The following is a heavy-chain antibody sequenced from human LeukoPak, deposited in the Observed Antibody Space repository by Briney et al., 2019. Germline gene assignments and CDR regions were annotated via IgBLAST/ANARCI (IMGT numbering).Heavy chain of an antibody. J-gene: IGHJ6*04. Sequence: GGSLRLSCTASGLSFSSYWLTWVRQAPGKGLEWVANIKQDGSEKNYVASVKGRFTISRDDTKNSLYLQMNSLRAEDTAVYYCARGSLWFGELSPGDVWGKGTTVTVSS. V-gene: IGHV3-7*01. CDR1: GLSFSSYW. CDR2: IKQDGSEK. CDR3: ARGSLWFGELSPGDV. D-gene: IGHD3-10*01.